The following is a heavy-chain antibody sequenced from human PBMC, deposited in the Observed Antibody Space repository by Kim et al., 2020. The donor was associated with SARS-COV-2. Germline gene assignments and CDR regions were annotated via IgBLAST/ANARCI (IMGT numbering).Heavy chain of an antibody. CDR1: GFTFSSYS. CDR3: ARDLYWNDEGGAVRYFDY. J-gene: IGHJ4*02. V-gene: IGHV3-21*01. Sequence: GGSLRLSCAASGFTFSSYSMNWVRQAPGKGLEWVSSISSSSSYIYYADSVKGRFTISRDNAKNSLYLQMNSLRAEDTAVYYCARDLYWNDEGGAVRYFDYWGQGTLVTVSS. CDR2: ISSSSSYI. D-gene: IGHD1-1*01.